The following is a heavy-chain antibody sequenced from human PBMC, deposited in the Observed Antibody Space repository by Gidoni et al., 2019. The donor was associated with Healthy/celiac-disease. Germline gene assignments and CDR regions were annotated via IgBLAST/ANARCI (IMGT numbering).Heavy chain of an antibody. V-gene: IGHV3-30-3*01. CDR2: ISYDGSNK. CDR3: ARDHVLLWFGLPDV. J-gene: IGHJ6*04. CDR1: GFTFRSYA. D-gene: IGHD3-10*01. Sequence: QVQLVESGGGGVRPGMSVRLSCAASGFTFRSYAMHWVRQAPGKGLEWVAVISYDGSNKYYADSVKGRFTISRDNSKNTLYLQMNSLRAEDTAVYYCARDHVLLWFGLPDVWGKGTTVTVSS.